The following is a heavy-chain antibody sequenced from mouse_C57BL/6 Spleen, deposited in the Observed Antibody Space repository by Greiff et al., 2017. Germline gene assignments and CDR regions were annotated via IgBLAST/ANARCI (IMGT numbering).Heavy chain of an antibody. V-gene: IGHV14-3*01. CDR2: IDPANGNT. CDR3: ARSYYYGSSPAWFAY. J-gene: IGHJ3*01. Sequence: VQLQQSVAELVRPGASVKLSCTASGFNIKNTYMHWVKQRPEQGLEWIGRIDPANGNTKYAPKFQGKATITADTSSNTAYLQLSSLTSEDTAIYYCARSYYYGSSPAWFAYWGQGTLVTVSA. D-gene: IGHD1-1*01. CDR1: GFNIKNTY.